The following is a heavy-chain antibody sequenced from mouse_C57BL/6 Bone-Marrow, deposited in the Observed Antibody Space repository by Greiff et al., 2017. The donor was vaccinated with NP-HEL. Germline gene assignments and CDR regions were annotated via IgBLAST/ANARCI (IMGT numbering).Heavy chain of an antibody. CDR1: GYTFTSYW. V-gene: IGHV1-59*01. Sequence: QVQLQQSGAELVRPGTSVKLSCKASGYTFTSYWMHWVKQRPGQGLEWIGVIDPSDSYTNYNQKFKGKATLTVDTSSSTAYMQLSSLTSEDSAVYYCARYYFWYFDVWGTGTTVTVSS. J-gene: IGHJ1*03. CDR2: IDPSDSYT. CDR3: ARYYFWYFDV. D-gene: IGHD1-1*01.